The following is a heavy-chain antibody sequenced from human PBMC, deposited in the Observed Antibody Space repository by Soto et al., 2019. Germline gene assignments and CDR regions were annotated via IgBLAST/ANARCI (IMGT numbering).Heavy chain of an antibody. Sequence: SETLSLTCTVSGGSINFYHWSWIRQPPGKGLEWIGYIYYSGTSNYNPSVESRVSISVDTSKNQLSLKPSSVTAADTAVYYCARGNWFDPWGQGTLVTVSS. CDR1: GGSINFYH. CDR2: IYYSGTS. CDR3: ARGNWFDP. J-gene: IGHJ5*02. V-gene: IGHV4-59*01.